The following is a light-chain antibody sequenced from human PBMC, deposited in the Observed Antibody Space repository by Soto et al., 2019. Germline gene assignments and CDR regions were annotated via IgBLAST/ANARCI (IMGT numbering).Light chain of an antibody. J-gene: IGKJ3*01. CDR3: QQYGSSAFT. CDR2: GAS. CDR1: QSVSSSY. Sequence: ESVLTQSPGTLSMSPGERATLSCRASQSVSSSYSAWYQQKPGQAPRRLIYGASSKATGIPDTFSGSGSGTDFTLNISRLAPEDVAVYYCQQYGSSAFTFGPGTKVDSK. V-gene: IGKV3-20*01.